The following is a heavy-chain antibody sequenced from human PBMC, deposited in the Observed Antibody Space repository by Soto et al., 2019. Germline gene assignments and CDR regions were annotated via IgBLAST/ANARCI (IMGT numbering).Heavy chain of an antibody. V-gene: IGHV1-2*04. CDR2: INPNSGGT. CDR3: ARELEAVAGTRYNWFEP. Sequence: ASVKVSCKASGYTFTGYYMHWVRQAPGQGLEWMGWINPNSGGTNYAQKFQGWVTMTRDTSISTAYMELSRLRSDDTAVYYCARELEAVAGTRYNWFEPWGKGTLVTVSS. D-gene: IGHD6-19*01. CDR1: GYTFTGYY. J-gene: IGHJ5*02.